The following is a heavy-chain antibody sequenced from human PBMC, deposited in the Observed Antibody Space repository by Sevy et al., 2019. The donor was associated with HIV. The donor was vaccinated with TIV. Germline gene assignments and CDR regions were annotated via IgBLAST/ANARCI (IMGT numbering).Heavy chain of an antibody. J-gene: IGHJ1*01. CDR3: TTDQWLVLEKYFQH. CDR2: IKSKTDGGTT. Sequence: GGSLRLSCAASGFTFSNAWMSWVRQAPGKGLEWVGRIKSKTDGGTTEYTAPVKGRFTISRDDSKNTLYLQMNSLKTKDTAVYYCTTDQWLVLEKYFQHWGQGTLVTVSS. D-gene: IGHD6-19*01. V-gene: IGHV3-15*01. CDR1: GFTFSNAW.